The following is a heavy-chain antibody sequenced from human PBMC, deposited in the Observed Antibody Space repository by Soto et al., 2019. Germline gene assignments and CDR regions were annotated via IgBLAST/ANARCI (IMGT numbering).Heavy chain of an antibody. Sequence: GGSLRLSCAASGFTFSSYGMHWVRQAPGKGLEWVAVIWYDGSNKYYADSVKGRFTISRDNSKNTLYLQMNSLRAEDTAVYYCARDRQRIAARLISWFDPWGQGTLVTVSS. J-gene: IGHJ5*02. CDR3: ARDRQRIAARLISWFDP. CDR2: IWYDGSNK. V-gene: IGHV3-33*01. D-gene: IGHD6-6*01. CDR1: GFTFSSYG.